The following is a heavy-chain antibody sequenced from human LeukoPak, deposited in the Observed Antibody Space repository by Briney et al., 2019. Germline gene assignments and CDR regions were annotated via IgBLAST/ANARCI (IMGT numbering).Heavy chain of an antibody. Sequence: AGSLRLSCAASGFTFSSYAMSWVRQAPGKGLEWIGEINHSGSTNCNPSFKSRVTISVDTSKNQFSLKLSSVTAADTAVYYCARGRKSFNWFDPWGQGTLVTVSS. J-gene: IGHJ5*02. V-gene: IGHV4-34*01. CDR1: GFTFSSYA. CDR3: ARGRKSFNWFDP. CDR2: INHSGST. D-gene: IGHD3-10*01.